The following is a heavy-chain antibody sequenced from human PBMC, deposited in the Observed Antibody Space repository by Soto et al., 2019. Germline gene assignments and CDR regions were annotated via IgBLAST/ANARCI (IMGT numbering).Heavy chain of an antibody. CDR3: ARGGVFFFAAPTNPFDY. V-gene: IGHV1-8*01. Sequence: QVQLVQSGAEVKKPGASVKVSCKASGYTFTSYDINWVRQATGQGLEWMGWMNPNSGNTGYAQKFQGTVTMSRNTAIGTACMELSSLRSEDTAVYYCARGGVFFFAAPTNPFDYWGQGTLVTVSS. J-gene: IGHJ4*02. D-gene: IGHD3-10*01. CDR1: GYTFTSYD. CDR2: MNPNSGNT.